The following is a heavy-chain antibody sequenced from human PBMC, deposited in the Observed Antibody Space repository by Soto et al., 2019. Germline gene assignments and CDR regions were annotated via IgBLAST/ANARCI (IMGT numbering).Heavy chain of an antibody. CDR3: ARDRKEYCSGGSCYGDYYYMDV. CDR2: IIPILGIA. CDR1: GGTFSSYS. Sequence: SVKVSCKASGGTFSSYSISWVRQAPGQGLEWMGRIIPILGIANYAQKFQGRVTITADKSTSTAYMELSSLRSEDTAVYYCARDRKEYCSGGSCYGDYYYMDVWGKGTTVTVSS. D-gene: IGHD2-15*01. V-gene: IGHV1-69*04. J-gene: IGHJ6*03.